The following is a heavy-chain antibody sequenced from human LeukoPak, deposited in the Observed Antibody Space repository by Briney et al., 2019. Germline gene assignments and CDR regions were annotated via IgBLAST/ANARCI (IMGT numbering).Heavy chain of an antibody. D-gene: IGHD1-26*01. CDR1: GGSINRYY. V-gene: IGHV4-59*01. CDR2: IFYSGIT. Sequence: PSETLSLTCTVSGGSINRYYWSWLRQPPGKGLEWIGFIFYSGITNYNPSLRSRVTISVDTSKNQFSLNLGSVTPADTAVYYCAREGHACEWENWFDPWGQGTLVTVSS. CDR3: AREGHACEWENWFDP. J-gene: IGHJ5*02.